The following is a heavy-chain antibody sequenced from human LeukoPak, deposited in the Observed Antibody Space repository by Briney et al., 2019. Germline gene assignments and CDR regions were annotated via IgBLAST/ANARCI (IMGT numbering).Heavy chain of an antibody. CDR3: ARFDTGYSSRDAFDI. D-gene: IGHD5-18*01. CDR1: GGTISSGGYY. J-gene: IGHJ3*02. V-gene: IGHV4-31*11. CDR2: SYHTGST. Sequence: PSRTLSLTCAVSGGTISSGGYYWSWLRQHPGKGLEWIGYSYHTGSTYYNPSLKSRVTISVDTSKNQFSLKLSSVTAADTAVYYCARFDTGYSSRDAFDIWGQGTMVTVSS.